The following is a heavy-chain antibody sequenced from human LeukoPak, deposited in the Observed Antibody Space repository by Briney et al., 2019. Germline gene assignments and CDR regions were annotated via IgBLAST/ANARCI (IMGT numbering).Heavy chain of an antibody. Sequence: ASVKVSCKASGYTFTSYCMHWVRQAPGQGLEWMGIINPSGGSTSYAQKFQGRVTMTRDTSTSTVYMELSSLRSEDTAVYYCARFAYYYDSSGYRTYAFDIWGQGTMVTVSS. D-gene: IGHD3-22*01. CDR1: GYTFTSYC. V-gene: IGHV1-46*01. CDR3: ARFAYYYDSSGYRTYAFDI. J-gene: IGHJ3*02. CDR2: INPSGGST.